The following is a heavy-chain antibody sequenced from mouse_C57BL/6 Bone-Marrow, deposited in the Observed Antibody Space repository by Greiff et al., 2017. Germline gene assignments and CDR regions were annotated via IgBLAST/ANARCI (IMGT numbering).Heavy chain of an antibody. Sequence: EVQRVESGGGLVKPGGSLKLSCAASGFTFSSYAMSWVRQTPEKRLEWVATISDGGSYTYYPDNVKGRFTISRDNAKNNLYLQRSHLKSEDAAMYYCASLGGFAYWGQGTLVTVSA. CDR3: ASLGGFAY. V-gene: IGHV5-4*01. D-gene: IGHD4-1*01. J-gene: IGHJ3*01. CDR2: ISDGGSYT. CDR1: GFTFSSYA.